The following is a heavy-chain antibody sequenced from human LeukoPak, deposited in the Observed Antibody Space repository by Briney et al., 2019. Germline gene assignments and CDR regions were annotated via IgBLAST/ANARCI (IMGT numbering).Heavy chain of an antibody. CDR1: GGSFSGYY. D-gene: IGHD6-13*01. V-gene: IGHV4-34*01. CDR3: ARISHSRIRGLQH. Sequence: SETLSLTCAVYGGSFSGYYWSWIRQPPGKGLEWIGEINHSGSTNYNPSLKSRVTISVDTSKNQFSLKLSSVTAADTAVYYCARISHSRIRGLQHWGQGTLVTVSS. J-gene: IGHJ1*01. CDR2: INHSGST.